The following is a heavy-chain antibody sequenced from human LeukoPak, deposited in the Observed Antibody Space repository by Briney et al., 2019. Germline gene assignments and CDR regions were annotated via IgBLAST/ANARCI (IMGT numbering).Heavy chain of an antibody. CDR3: AGGQWLLTMYAFDI. Sequence: GGSLRLSCAASGFTFDDYGMSWVGQAPGKGLEWVSGINWNGGSTVYADSVKGGFTISRDNAKNSLYLQMNSLRAEDTALYYCAGGQWLLTMYAFDIWGQGTMVTVSS. V-gene: IGHV3-20*04. D-gene: IGHD6-19*01. CDR1: GFTFDDYG. J-gene: IGHJ3*02. CDR2: INWNGGST.